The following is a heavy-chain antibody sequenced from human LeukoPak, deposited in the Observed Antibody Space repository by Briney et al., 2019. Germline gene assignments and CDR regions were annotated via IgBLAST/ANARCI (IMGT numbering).Heavy chain of an antibody. CDR2: INPSGGST. V-gene: IGHV1-46*01. Sequence: ASVKVSCKASGYTFTGYYMHWVRQAPGQGPEWMGIINPSGGSTSYAQKFQGRVTMTRDTSTSTVYMELSSLRSEDTAVYYCARSNPPNYDYVWGSYRYYWFDPWGQGTLVTVSS. J-gene: IGHJ5*02. CDR3: ARSNPPNYDYVWGSYRYYWFDP. CDR1: GYTFTGYY. D-gene: IGHD3-16*02.